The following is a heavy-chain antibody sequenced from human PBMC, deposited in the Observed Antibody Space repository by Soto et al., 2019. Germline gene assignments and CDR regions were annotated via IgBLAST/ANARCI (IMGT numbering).Heavy chain of an antibody. V-gene: IGHV6-1*01. CDR3: TREGYWFDP. Sequence: SQTLSLTCALSGDSVSSNSAAWNWIRQSPSRGLEWLGKTYYRSAWYNDYAVSVEGRITINPDTSKNQFTLHLNSVTPEDTAVYYCTREGYWFDPWGQGTLVTVSS. CDR1: GDSVSSNSAA. CDR2: TYYRSAWYN. J-gene: IGHJ5*02.